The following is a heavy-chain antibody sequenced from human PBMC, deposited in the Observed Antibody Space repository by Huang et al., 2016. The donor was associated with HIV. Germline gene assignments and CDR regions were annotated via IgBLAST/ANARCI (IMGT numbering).Heavy chain of an antibody. J-gene: IGHJ5*02. D-gene: IGHD5-12*01. Sequence: QVRLVQSGAEVKKPGSSVRISCRASGGPFISYAFTWVRQVPGQGLDWMGQIIPIFGSASLAQKFRGRVAITADDSTSTVYMELRSLRSQDTAIYYCAREAAGSGNDYISRFDHWGQGTLVTVSS. CDR3: AREAAGSGNDYISRFDH. V-gene: IGHV1-69*01. CDR2: IIPIFGSA. CDR1: GGPFISYA.